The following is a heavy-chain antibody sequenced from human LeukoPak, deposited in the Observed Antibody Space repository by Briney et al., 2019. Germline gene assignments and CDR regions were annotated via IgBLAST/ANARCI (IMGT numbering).Heavy chain of an antibody. V-gene: IGHV1-2*02. D-gene: IGHD3-3*01. Sequence: GSSVQVSCQASGYTLTGYYMHWVRQAPAQGLDWMGWINPNSGGTNYAQKFQGRVTMTRDTSISTAYMELSRLRSDDTAVYYCARTFGVALGWFDPWGQGTLVTVSS. J-gene: IGHJ5*02. CDR3: ARTFGVALGWFDP. CDR2: INPNSGGT. CDR1: GYTLTGYY.